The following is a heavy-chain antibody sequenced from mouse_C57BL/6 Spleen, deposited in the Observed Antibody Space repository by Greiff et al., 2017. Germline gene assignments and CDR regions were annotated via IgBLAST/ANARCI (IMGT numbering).Heavy chain of an antibody. CDR1: GYTFTDYN. V-gene: IGHV1-18*01. Sequence: VQLQQSGPELVKPGASVKIPCKASGYTFTDYNMDWVKQSPGKGLEWIGDINPNNGGTIYNQKFKGKATLTVDKSSSTAYMALRSLTSEDTAVYACASVYDGSIAFDYWGQGTTLTVAS. D-gene: IGHD1-1*01. CDR3: ASVYDGSIAFDY. CDR2: INPNNGGT. J-gene: IGHJ2*01.